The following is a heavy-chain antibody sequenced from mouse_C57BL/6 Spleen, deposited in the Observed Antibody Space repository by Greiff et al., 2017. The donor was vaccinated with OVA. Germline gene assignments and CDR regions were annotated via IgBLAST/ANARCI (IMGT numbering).Heavy chain of an antibody. D-gene: IGHD4-1*01. V-gene: IGHV5-4*01. CDR3: AREGNWEDAMDY. CDR2: ISDGGSYT. Sequence: EVQLQESGGGLVKPGGSLKLSCAASGFTFSSYAMSWVRQTPEKRLEWVATISDGGSYTYYPDNVKGRFTISRDNAKNNLYLQMSHLKSEDTAMYYCAREGNWEDAMDYWGQGTSVTVSS. J-gene: IGHJ4*01. CDR1: GFTFSSYA.